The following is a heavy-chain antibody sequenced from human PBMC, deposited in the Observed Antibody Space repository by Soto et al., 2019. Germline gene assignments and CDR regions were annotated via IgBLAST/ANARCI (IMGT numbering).Heavy chain of an antibody. J-gene: IGHJ4*02. V-gene: IGHV4-34*01. CDR2: INHSGST. CDR3: ARDKITGLFDY. D-gene: IGHD2-8*02. CDR1: GGSFSGYY. Sequence: QVQLQQWGAGLLKPSETLSLTCAVYGGSFSGYYWTWIRQPPGTGLEWIGEINHSGSTNYNPSLKSRVTISVATSKNQFSLKLTSVTAADTAVYSSARDKITGLFDYWGQRTLVPVSS.